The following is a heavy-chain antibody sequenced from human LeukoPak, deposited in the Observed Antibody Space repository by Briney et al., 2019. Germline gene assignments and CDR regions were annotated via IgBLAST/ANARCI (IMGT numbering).Heavy chain of an antibody. J-gene: IGHJ4*02. V-gene: IGHV4-59*01. CDR1: GGSISSYY. CDR2: IYYSGST. CDR3: ASPSRGDGYSLAFDY. D-gene: IGHD5-24*01. Sequence: PSETLSLTCTVSGGSISSYYWSWIRQPPGKGLEWIGHIYYSGSTNYNPSLKSRVTISVDTSKNQFSLKLSSVTAADTAVYYCASPSRGDGYSLAFDYWGQGTLVTVSS.